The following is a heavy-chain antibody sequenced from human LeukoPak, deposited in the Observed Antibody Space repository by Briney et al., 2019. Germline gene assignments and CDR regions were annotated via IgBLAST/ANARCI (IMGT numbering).Heavy chain of an antibody. Sequence: PSETLSLTCAVYGGSFSGYYWSWIRQPPGKGLEWIGEINHSGSTNYNPSLKSRVTISVDTSKNQFSLKLSSVTAADTAVYYCARGSQYCSSTSCHKHGYFDYWGQGTLVTVSS. V-gene: IGHV4-34*01. CDR2: INHSGST. CDR3: ARGSQYCSSTSCHKHGYFDY. D-gene: IGHD2-2*01. CDR1: GGSFSGYY. J-gene: IGHJ4*02.